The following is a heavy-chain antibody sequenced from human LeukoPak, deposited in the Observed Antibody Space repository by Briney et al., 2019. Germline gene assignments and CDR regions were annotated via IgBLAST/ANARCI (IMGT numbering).Heavy chain of an antibody. D-gene: IGHD3-22*01. V-gene: IGHV1-18*01. CDR2: ISAYNGNT. CDR3: ARTLTYYYDSSGYYPPLGY. J-gene: IGHJ4*02. CDR1: GYTFTSYG. Sequence: ASVKVSCKASGYTFTSYGISWVRQAPGQGLEWMGWISAYNGNTNYAQKLQGRVTMTTDTSTSTAHMELRSLRSDDTAVYYCARTLTYYYDSSGYYPPLGYWGQGTLVTVSS.